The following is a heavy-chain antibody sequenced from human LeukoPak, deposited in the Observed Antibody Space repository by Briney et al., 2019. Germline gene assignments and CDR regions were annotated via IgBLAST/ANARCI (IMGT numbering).Heavy chain of an antibody. CDR3: AKFPGIHNRNQAPFDY. J-gene: IGHJ4*02. CDR1: GFTLSSYA. CDR2: ISGSGGTT. D-gene: IGHD1-14*01. V-gene: IGHV3-23*01. Sequence: GGSLRLSCAVSGFTLSSYAVSWVRQAPGKGLEWVSAISGSGGTTYYADSVKGRFTISRDNSKNTLYVQMNSQRAEDTAVYYCAKFPGIHNRNQAPFDYWGQGTLVTASS.